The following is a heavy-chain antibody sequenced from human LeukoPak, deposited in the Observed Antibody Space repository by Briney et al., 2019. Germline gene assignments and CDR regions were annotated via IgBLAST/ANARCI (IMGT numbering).Heavy chain of an antibody. V-gene: IGHV3-74*01. CDR1: GFTFSNYW. CDR2: INGDGINT. D-gene: IGHD3-22*01. Sequence: GGSLRLSCAASGFTFSNYWMHWVRQAPGKGLVWVSRINGDGINTSYADSVKGRFTISRDNAKNTLNLQMNSLRAEDTAVYYCARDLGQYYDTSDNWFDPWGQGTLVTVSS. J-gene: IGHJ5*02. CDR3: ARDLGQYYDTSDNWFDP.